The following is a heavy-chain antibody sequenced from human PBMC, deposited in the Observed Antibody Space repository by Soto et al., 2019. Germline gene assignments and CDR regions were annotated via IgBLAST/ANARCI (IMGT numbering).Heavy chain of an antibody. Sequence: AGSLSLSCAASGFTFSSYAVSWVRPAPGKGPEWISSISGSGSTIYYADSVKGRFTISRDNSKNTLYLQMSSLRAEDTAVYYCAKVFYYYDSSGYYYFDYWGQGTLVTVSS. J-gene: IGHJ4*02. CDR2: ISGSGSTI. CDR1: GFTFSSYA. CDR3: AKVFYYYDSSGYYYFDY. V-gene: IGHV3-23*01. D-gene: IGHD3-22*01.